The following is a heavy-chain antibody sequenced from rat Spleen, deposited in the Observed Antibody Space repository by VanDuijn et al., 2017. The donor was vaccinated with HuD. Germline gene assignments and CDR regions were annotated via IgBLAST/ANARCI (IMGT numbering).Heavy chain of an antibody. CDR1: GFTFSTFP. D-gene: IGHD1-7*01. J-gene: IGHJ2*01. Sequence: EVQLVESDGGLVQPGRSLKLSCAASGFTFSTFPMAWVRQAPKMGLEWVASISTDGGNTYYRDSVKGRFTISRDNAKNTLYLQMDSLRSEDTATYYCARLWVFDYWGQGVMVTVST. CDR2: ISTDGGNT. CDR3: ARLWVFDY. V-gene: IGHV5S13*01.